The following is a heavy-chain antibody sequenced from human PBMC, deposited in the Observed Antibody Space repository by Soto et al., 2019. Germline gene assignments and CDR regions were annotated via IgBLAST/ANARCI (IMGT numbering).Heavy chain of an antibody. CDR2: IIPIFGTA. J-gene: IGHJ6*02. CDR1: GGTFSSYA. Sequence: ASVKVSCKASGGTFSSYAINWVRQAPGQGLEWMGGIIPIFGTANYAQKFQGRVTITADESTSTAYMELSSLRSEDTAVHYSARSLDAGFYGMGVWGQETTLNVSS. CDR3: ARSLDAGFYGMGV. V-gene: IGHV1-69*13.